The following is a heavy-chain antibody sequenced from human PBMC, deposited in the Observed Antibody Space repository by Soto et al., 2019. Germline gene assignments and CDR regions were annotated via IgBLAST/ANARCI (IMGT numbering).Heavy chain of an antibody. CDR3: SFHSDSNSYSRFDF. V-gene: IGHV1-69*01. D-gene: IGHD4-4*01. Sequence: QVQLVQSGAEVKKAGSSVKVSCKASGGTFSSYAISWVRQAPGQGLEWMGGSIPGFGTANYAQRFLGRVTVTADESTSTAYMELSSLRSEDTAVYFCSFHSDSNSYSRFDFWGQGTLVTVSS. CDR1: GGTFSSYA. J-gene: IGHJ4*02. CDR2: SIPGFGTA.